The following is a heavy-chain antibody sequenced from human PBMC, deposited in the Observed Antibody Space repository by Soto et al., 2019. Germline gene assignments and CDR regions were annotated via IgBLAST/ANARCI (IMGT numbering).Heavy chain of an antibody. D-gene: IGHD1-7*01. CDR1: GYTFTSYY. Sequence: GASVKVSCKASGYTFTSYYMHWVRQAPGQGLEWMGIINPSGGRTSYAQKFQGRVTITEDKSTSTAYMELSSLRSEDTAVYYCATGRITGTTPFDYWGQGTLVTVSS. CDR2: INPSGGRT. V-gene: IGHV1-46*01. J-gene: IGHJ4*02. CDR3: ATGRITGTTPFDY.